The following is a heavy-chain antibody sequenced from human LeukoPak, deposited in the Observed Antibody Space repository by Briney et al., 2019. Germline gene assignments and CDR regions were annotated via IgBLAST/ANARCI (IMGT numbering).Heavy chain of an antibody. V-gene: IGHV3-64*01. CDR1: GFSFSNFD. Sequence: GGSLRLSCAASGFSFSNFDMYWVRQAPGKGLEYVSTISGDGASTYYANSVKGRFTISRDNAKNSLYLQMNSLRAEDTALYYCAKDLDDYASYWGQGTLVTVSS. CDR2: ISGDGAST. J-gene: IGHJ4*02. D-gene: IGHD4-17*01. CDR3: AKDLDDYASY.